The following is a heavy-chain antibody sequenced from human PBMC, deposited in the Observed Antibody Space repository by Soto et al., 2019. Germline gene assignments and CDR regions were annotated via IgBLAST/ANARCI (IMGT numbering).Heavy chain of an antibody. Sequence: GGSLRLSCAASGFTFSNFAIYWVRQAPGKGLEWVTVISYDGSHKYYADSVKGRFAISRDNSKNTLYLQMNNLRAEDSAVYFCARDYSYQRAMDVWGQGTTVTV. D-gene: IGHD2-15*01. CDR3: ARDYSYQRAMDV. V-gene: IGHV3-30*09. CDR2: ISYDGSHK. CDR1: GFTFSNFA. J-gene: IGHJ6*01.